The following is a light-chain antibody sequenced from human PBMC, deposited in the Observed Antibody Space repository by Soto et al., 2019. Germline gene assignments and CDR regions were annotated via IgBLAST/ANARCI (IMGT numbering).Light chain of an antibody. CDR2: DVS. V-gene: IGLV2-11*01. J-gene: IGLJ1*01. CDR3: CSYAGSSYV. CDR1: SSDVGGYNY. Sequence: QSALTQPRSVSGSPGQSVTISCTGTSSDVGGYNYVSWYQQHPGKAPKLMIYDVSKRPSGVPDRFSGSKSGSTASLTISGLQAGDEADYCCCSYAGSSYVFGTGTKVTVL.